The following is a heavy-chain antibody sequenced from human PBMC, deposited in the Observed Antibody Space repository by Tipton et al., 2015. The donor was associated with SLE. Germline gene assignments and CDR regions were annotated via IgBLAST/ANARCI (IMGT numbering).Heavy chain of an antibody. Sequence: SLTCAVYGGSFSGYYWSWIRQPPGKGLEWIGEINHSGSTNYNPSLKSRVTISVDTSKNQFSLKLSSVTAADTAVYYCATGYDFQTGWFQHWGQGTLVTVSS. CDR3: ATGYDFQTGWFQH. V-gene: IGHV4-34*01. D-gene: IGHD5-12*01. CDR2: INHSGST. CDR1: GGSFSGYY. J-gene: IGHJ1*01.